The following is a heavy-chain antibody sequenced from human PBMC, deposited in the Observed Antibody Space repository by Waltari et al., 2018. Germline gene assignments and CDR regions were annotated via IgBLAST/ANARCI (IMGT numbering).Heavy chain of an antibody. CDR2: IYYSGST. J-gene: IGHJ4*02. Sequence: QLQLQESGPGLVKPSETLSLTCTVSGGSISSSSYYWGWIRQPPGKGLEWIGSIYYSGSTYYNPSLKSRVTISVDTSKNQFSLKLSSVTAADTAVYYCARRPARDSSGLDYWGQGTLVTVSS. V-gene: IGHV4-39*01. D-gene: IGHD3-22*01. CDR3: ARRPARDSSGLDY. CDR1: GGSISSSSYY.